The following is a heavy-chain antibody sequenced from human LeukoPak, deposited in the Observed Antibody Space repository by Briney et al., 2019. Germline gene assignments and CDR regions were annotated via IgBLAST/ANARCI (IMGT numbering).Heavy chain of an antibody. J-gene: IGHJ4*02. D-gene: IGHD1-26*01. CDR3: ASLYDIVGTTVDY. Sequence: ASVKVSCKTSGYTFTNYYIHWVRQAPGQGLEWMGRIDPNTGGTKSAKDFQGRVTMTRDTSISTAYMALSGLRSDDTAVYYCASLYDIVGTTVDYWGQGTLVTVSS. V-gene: IGHV1-2*06. CDR1: GYTFTNYY. CDR2: IDPNTGGT.